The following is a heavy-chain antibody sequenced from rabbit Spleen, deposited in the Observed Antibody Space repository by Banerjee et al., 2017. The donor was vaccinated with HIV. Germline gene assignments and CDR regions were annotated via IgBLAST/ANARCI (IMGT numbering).Heavy chain of an antibody. CDR3: ARDLAGIIGWHFNL. V-gene: IGHV1S45*01. D-gene: IGHD4-1*01. CDR2: MNTYTTKT. CDR1: GFSFNVDYV. J-gene: IGHJ4*01. Sequence: QEQLEESGGDLVKPEGSLTLTCTASGFSFNVDYVMCWVRQAPGKGLEWIGCMNTYTTKTVYATWAKDPFTISKTSSTSVTLQMTSLTAADTATYFCARDLAGIIGWHFNLWGQGTLVTVS.